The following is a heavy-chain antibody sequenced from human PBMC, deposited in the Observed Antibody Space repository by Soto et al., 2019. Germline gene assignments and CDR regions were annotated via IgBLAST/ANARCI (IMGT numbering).Heavy chain of an antibody. CDR2: ISGSGGST. J-gene: IGHJ6*03. Sequence: EVQLLESGGGLVQPGGSLRLSCAASGFTFSSYAMSWVRQAPGKGLEWVSAISGSGGSTYYADSVKGRFTISRDNSKNTLYPQMNSLRAEDTAVYYCAKYCSGGSCTYYYYYYMDVWGKGTTVTVSS. CDR1: GFTFSSYA. CDR3: AKYCSGGSCTYYYYYYMDV. D-gene: IGHD2-15*01. V-gene: IGHV3-23*01.